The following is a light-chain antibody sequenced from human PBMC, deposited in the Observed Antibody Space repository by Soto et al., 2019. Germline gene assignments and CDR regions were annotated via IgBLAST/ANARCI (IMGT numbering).Light chain of an antibody. J-gene: IGKJ4*01. CDR3: MQALQTPLT. Sequence: DIQMTQSPSSVSASVGDRVTITCRASQGISSWLAWYQQKPEKAPKLVIYDASSLQSGVPSRFSGSGSGTDFTLKISRVEAEDVGVYYCMQALQTPLTFGGGTKVDIK. CDR2: DAS. CDR1: QGISSW. V-gene: IGKV1D-16*01.